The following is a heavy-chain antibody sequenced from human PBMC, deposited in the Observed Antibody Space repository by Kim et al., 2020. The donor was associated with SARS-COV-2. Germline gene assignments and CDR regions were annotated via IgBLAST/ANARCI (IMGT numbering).Heavy chain of an antibody. Sequence: TKYSQKFRSRVTITRDTSASTAYMELSSLRSEDTAVYYCARDGGSSWYFQHWGQGTLVTVSS. CDR3: ARDGGSSWYFQH. CDR2: T. J-gene: IGHJ1*01. D-gene: IGHD6-13*01. V-gene: IGHV1-3*01.